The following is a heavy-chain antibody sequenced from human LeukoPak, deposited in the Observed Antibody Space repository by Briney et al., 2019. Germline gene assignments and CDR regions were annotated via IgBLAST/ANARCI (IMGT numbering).Heavy chain of an antibody. D-gene: IGHD4-11*01. V-gene: IGHV3-30*04. CDR3: ARDGAGGGSNYHDY. CDR2: ISYDGSNK. CDR1: GFTFSSYA. J-gene: IGHJ4*02. Sequence: GGSLRLSCAASGFTFSSYAMHWVRQAPGKGLEWVAVISYDGSNKYNADSVKGRFTISRDNSKNTLYLQMNSLRAEDTAVYYCARDGAGGGSNYHDYWGQGTLVTVSS.